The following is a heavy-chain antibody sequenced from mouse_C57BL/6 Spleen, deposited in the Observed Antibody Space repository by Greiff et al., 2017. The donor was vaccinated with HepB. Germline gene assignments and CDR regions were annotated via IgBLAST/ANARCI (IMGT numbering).Heavy chain of an antibody. CDR2: IYPGDGDT. J-gene: IGHJ4*01. D-gene: IGHD2-3*01. V-gene: IGHV1-80*01. CDR3: ARGGWLPPYYAMDY. Sequence: QVQLQQSGAELVKPGASVKISCKASGYAFSSYWMNWVKQRPGKGLEWIGQIYPGDGDTNYNGKFKGKATLTADKSSSTAYMQLSSLTSEDSAVYFCARGGWLPPYYAMDYWGQGTSVTVSS. CDR1: GYAFSSYW.